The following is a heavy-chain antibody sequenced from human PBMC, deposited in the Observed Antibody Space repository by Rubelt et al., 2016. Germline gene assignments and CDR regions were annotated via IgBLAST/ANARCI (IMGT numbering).Heavy chain of an antibody. Sequence: QLQLQESGPGLVKPSETLSLTCTVSGGSISSSSYYWGWIRKPPGQGLEWIGSIYYSGSTYYNPSLKGRVTISLEMSKNQFPLNRSSVTAADTAVYYCASIYEGDAFDIWGQGTMVTVSS. CDR2: IYYSGST. CDR1: GGSISSSSYY. CDR3: ASIYEGDAFDI. V-gene: IGHV4-39*01. D-gene: IGHD2/OR15-2a*01. J-gene: IGHJ3*02.